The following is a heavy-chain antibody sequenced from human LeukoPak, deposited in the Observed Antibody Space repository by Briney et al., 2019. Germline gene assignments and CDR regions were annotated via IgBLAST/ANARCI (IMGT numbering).Heavy chain of an antibody. V-gene: IGHV3-9*01. J-gene: IGHJ4*02. CDR3: AKDIGAGGHSYGLRIRYFDY. CDR1: GFTFDDYA. Sequence: GGSLRLSCAASGFTFDDYAMHWVRQAPGKGLEWVSGISWNSGSIGYADSVKGRFTISRDNAKDSLYLQMNSLRAEDTALYYCAKDIGAGGHSYGLRIRYFDYWGQGTLVTVSS. CDR2: ISWNSGSI. D-gene: IGHD5-18*01.